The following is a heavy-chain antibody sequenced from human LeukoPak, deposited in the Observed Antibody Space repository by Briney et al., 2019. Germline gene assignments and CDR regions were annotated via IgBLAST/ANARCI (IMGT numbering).Heavy chain of an antibody. CDR1: GFYFGGHA. V-gene: IGHV3-48*04. CDR2: ITYGSDTI. D-gene: IGHD5-18*01. CDR3: SRLRGYSYGYADY. Sequence: GGSLRLSCVASGFYFGGHAMHWLRQAPGKGLEWVAYITYGSDTIFYADSVKGRFTVSRDNAKNSLYLQMDSLRAEDTAVYYCSRLRGYSYGYADYWGQGTLVTVSS. J-gene: IGHJ4*02.